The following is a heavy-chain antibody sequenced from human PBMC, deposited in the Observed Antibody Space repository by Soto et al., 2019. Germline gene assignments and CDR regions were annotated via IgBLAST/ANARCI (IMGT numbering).Heavy chain of an antibody. Sequence: QVLLVQSGAEVKKPGSSVKISCKTSGGTFGTFAITWVRLAPGRGLEWMGVIIPGFAAPTYAQTLQGRVSIISDESTSTAVMDLTGLTFDDAAVYYCARDRLMRGNSYYYGMDVWGQGTTVSVSS. J-gene: IGHJ6*02. V-gene: IGHV1-69*05. CDR3: ARDRLMRGNSYYYGMDV. CDR2: IIPGFAAP. D-gene: IGHD3-10*01. CDR1: GGTFGTFA.